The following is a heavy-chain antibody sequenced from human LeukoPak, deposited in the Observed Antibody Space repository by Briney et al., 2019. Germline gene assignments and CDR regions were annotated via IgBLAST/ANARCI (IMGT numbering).Heavy chain of an antibody. D-gene: IGHD3-22*01. CDR2: ISGSGGST. V-gene: IGHV3-23*01. J-gene: IGHJ4*02. CDR1: GFTFSSYA. CDR3: AKVGSGYYFDY. Sequence: GGALRLSCAAFGFTFSSYAMSWVRQAPGKGLEWVSAISGSGGSTYYADSVKGRFTISRDNSKNTLYLQMNSLRAEDTAVYCCAKVGSGYYFDYWGQGTLVTVSS.